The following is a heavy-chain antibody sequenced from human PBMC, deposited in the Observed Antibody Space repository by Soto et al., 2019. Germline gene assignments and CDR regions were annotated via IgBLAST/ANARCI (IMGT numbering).Heavy chain of an antibody. J-gene: IGHJ5*02. Sequence: EVQLVESGGGLVQPGGSLRLSCAASGFTFSSYSMNWVRQAPGKGLEWVSYISSSSRTIYYADSVKGRFTISRDNAKNSLYLQMNSLRDEDTAVYYCARVPVPYDYVWGSYEWGPWGQGTLVTVSS. V-gene: IGHV3-48*02. CDR1: GFTFSSYS. D-gene: IGHD3-16*01. CDR2: ISSSSRTI. CDR3: ARVPVPYDYVWGSYEWGP.